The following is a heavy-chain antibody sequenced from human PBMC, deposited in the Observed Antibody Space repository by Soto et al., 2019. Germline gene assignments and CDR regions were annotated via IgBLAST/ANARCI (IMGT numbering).Heavy chain of an antibody. J-gene: IGHJ4*02. V-gene: IGHV3-23*01. CDR3: AKEPSKYSRGWYFS. CDR1: GFTFSSYA. Sequence: PGGSLRLSCAASGFTFSSYAMSWVRQAPGKGLEWVSAISGSGGSTYYADSVKGRFTISRDNSKNTLYLQMNSLRAEDTAVYYWAKEPSKYSRGWYFSGGRETRVTFSS. D-gene: IGHD6-19*01. CDR2: ISGSGGST.